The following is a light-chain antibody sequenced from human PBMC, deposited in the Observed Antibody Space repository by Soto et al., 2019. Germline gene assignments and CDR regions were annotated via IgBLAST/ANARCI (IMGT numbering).Light chain of an antibody. V-gene: IGKV3-11*01. Sequence: VVTQSPPTLPLSPGERATLSCRTSLSVSSYVAWYQQKPGQAPRRLIYDASNRATGIPARFTGSGSGTDFNRTISTLEPEDFAVYYCQQRQYWPPITFGQGTRLESK. J-gene: IGKJ5*01. CDR1: LSVSSY. CDR2: DAS. CDR3: QQRQYWPPIT.